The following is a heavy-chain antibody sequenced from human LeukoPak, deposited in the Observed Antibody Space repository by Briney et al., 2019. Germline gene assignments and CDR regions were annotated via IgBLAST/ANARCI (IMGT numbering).Heavy chain of an antibody. Sequence: PGGSLRLSCAASGFTFSSYAMHWVRQAPGKGLEWVAVISYDGSNKYYADSVKGRFTISRDNSKNTLYLQMNSLRAEDTAVYYCARIPLAAMGIGVDYWGQGTLVTVSS. CDR2: ISYDGSNK. D-gene: IGHD2-2*01. V-gene: IGHV3-30-3*01. CDR1: GFTFSSYA. CDR3: ARIPLAAMGIGVDY. J-gene: IGHJ4*02.